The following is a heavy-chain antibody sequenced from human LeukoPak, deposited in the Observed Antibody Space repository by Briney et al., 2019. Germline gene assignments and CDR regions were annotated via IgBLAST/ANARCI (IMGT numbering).Heavy chain of an antibody. V-gene: IGHV1-18*01. D-gene: IGHD6-19*01. CDR3: ARDGLYSSGGYGMDV. CDR1: GGTFSNYA. CDR2: ISAYNGNT. Sequence: ASVKVSCKASGGTFSNYAISWVRQAPGQGLEWMGWISAYNGNTNYAQKLQGRVTMTTDTSTSTAYMELRSLRSDDTAVYYCARDGLYSSGGYGMDVWGQGTTVAVSS. J-gene: IGHJ6*02.